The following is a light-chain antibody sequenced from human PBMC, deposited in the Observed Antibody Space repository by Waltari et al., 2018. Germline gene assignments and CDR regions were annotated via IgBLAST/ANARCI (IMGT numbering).Light chain of an antibody. V-gene: IGKV1-5*01. CDR2: DAS. CDR3: QQYHTYKM. Sequence: DIKMTQSPSTLSASIGDRVTITCRASQSILGRLAWYQQKPGKAPKLLICDASSLEYGVPSRFSGSGYGTEFTLTISSLQPDDSATYYCQQYHTYKMFGQGTKVEI. CDR1: QSILGR. J-gene: IGKJ1*01.